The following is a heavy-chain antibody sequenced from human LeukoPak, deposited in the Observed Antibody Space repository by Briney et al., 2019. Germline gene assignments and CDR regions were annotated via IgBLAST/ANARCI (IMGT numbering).Heavy chain of an antibody. V-gene: IGHV3-21*01. CDR1: GFTFSSYS. CDR3: ARVFSRYYDSSGAPDAFDI. D-gene: IGHD3-22*01. CDR2: ISSSSSYI. Sequence: GGSLRLSCAASGFTFSSYSMNWVRQAPGKGLEWVSSISSSSSYIYYADSVKGRFTISRDNAKNSLYLQMNSLRAEDTAVYYCARVFSRYYDSSGAPDAFDIWGQGTKVTVSS. J-gene: IGHJ3*02.